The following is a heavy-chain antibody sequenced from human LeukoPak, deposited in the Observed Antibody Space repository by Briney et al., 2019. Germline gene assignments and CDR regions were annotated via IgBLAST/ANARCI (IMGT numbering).Heavy chain of an antibody. Sequence: SETLSLTCTVSGGSISSHYWSWIRQPPGKGLEWIGYIYYSGSTNYNPSLKSRVTISVDTSKNQFSLKLSSVTAADTAVYYCASSGLEMATIFIFDYWGQGTLVTVSS. CDR3: ASSGLEMATIFIFDY. CDR1: GGSISSHY. CDR2: IYYSGST. J-gene: IGHJ4*02. D-gene: IGHD5-24*01. V-gene: IGHV4-59*11.